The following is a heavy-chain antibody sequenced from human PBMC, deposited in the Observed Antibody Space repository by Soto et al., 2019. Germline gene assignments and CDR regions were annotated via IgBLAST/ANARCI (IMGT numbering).Heavy chain of an antibody. CDR1: GASLNNFSYY. J-gene: IGHJ5*01. CDR3: ARRERYYGSPGWFDP. CDR2: VYYNENT. Sequence: XTLSLPCSVPGASLNNFSYYWGWIRQPPGKGLEWIGTVYYNENTYYNPSLRSRVAISVDTAKNQFSLNLRSVTASDTAVYFCARRERYYGSPGWFDPWGQGTLGTVSS. V-gene: IGHV4-39*01. D-gene: IGHD3-10*01.